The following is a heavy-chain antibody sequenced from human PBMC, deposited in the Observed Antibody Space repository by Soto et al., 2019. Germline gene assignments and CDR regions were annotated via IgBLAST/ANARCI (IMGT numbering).Heavy chain of an antibody. D-gene: IGHD5-18*01. CDR1: GFTFISFW. Sequence: GALRVSWAASGFTFISFWLHWVRQAPGKGLVWVSDITSAGSSTSYADSVKGRFTISSDNAKNTLSLELNSLKADDTAVYYCASGAYAGKLQYSCGSWGQGTLVTVSS. CDR2: ITSAGSST. V-gene: IGHV3-74*01. J-gene: IGHJ4*02. CDR3: ASGAYAGKLQYSCGS.